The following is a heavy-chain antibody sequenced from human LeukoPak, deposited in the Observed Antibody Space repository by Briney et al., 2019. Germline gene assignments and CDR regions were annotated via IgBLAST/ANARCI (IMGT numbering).Heavy chain of an antibody. CDR2: ISYDGTNK. V-gene: IGHV3-30*18. CDR1: GFTFINYG. CDR3: ANYGDYQYFDY. J-gene: IGHJ4*02. D-gene: IGHD4-17*01. Sequence: QPGRSLRLSCAASGFTFINYGMHWVRQAPGKGLEWVAVISYDGTNKYYADSVKGRFTISRDNSKNTLYLQMNSLKTDDTAVYYCANYGDYQYFDYWGQGTPVTVSS.